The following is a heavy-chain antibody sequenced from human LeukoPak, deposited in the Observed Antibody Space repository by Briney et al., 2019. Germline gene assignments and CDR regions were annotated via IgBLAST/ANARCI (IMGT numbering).Heavy chain of an antibody. V-gene: IGHV3-7*03. CDR1: GFTFSIYW. Sequence: GGSLRLSCAAAGFTFSIYWMSWVRQAPGKGLEWVANIKQDGSEKYYVDSVKGRFTISRDNAKNSLYLQMNSLRAEDTAAYYCARDLGGYYYGMDVWGQGTTVTVSS. CDR3: ARDLGGYYYGMDV. CDR2: IKQDGSEK. J-gene: IGHJ6*02. D-gene: IGHD3-10*01.